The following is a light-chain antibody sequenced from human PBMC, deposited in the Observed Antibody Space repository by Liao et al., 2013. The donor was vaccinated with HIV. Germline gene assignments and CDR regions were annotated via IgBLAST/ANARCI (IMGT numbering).Light chain of an antibody. V-gene: IGLV3-21*04. CDR3: QVWDNSVDRVV. CDR2: FDT. J-gene: IGLJ2*01. Sequence: SYVLTQPPSVSVAPGKTARITCGGDDFGTKSVHWYQQRPGQAPVVVMQFDTARPSGIPNRFSASESGATATLTIRRVEVGDEADYYCQVWDNSVDRVVFGGGTKLTVL. CDR1: DFGTKS.